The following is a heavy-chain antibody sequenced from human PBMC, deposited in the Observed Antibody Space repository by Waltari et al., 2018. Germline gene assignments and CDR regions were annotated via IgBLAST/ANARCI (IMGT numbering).Heavy chain of an antibody. J-gene: IGHJ4*02. D-gene: IGHD3-3*01. CDR1: GFIFSEYG. Sequence: QGHLVESGGGVVQPGRSLRLACEASGFIFSEYGMHWVRRAPGKGLEWVAFIWYAGTNKRYADSVKGRFTISRDNSKNTLYLQMNSLRAEDTAVYYCARGRSDASASRFDYWGQGTLVTVSS. CDR2: IWYAGTNK. V-gene: IGHV3-33*01. CDR3: ARGRSDASASRFDY.